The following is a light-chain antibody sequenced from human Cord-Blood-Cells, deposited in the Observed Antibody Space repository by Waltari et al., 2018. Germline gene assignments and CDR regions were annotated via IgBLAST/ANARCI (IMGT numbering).Light chain of an antibody. CDR3: QQYGSSPPIT. V-gene: IGKV3-20*01. Sequence: EIVLTQSPGTLSLSPGESATPSCRASQSVSSSYLAWYQQKPGQAPRLLIYGASSRATGIPDRFSGSGSGTDFTLTISRLEPEDFTVYYCQQYGSSPPITFGPGTKVDIK. CDR1: QSVSSSY. CDR2: GAS. J-gene: IGKJ3*01.